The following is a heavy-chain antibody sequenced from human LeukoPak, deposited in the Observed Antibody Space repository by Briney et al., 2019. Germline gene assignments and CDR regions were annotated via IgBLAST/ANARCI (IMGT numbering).Heavy chain of an antibody. J-gene: IGHJ3*01. CDR2: FYTGGGT. Sequence: GGSLRLSCAASGVSVSSNHMSWVRQAPGKGLECVSTFYTGGGTHYADSVKGRFTISRDNSKNALFLQMDSLRAEDTAVYYCARHFGVAWGQGTLVTVSS. CDR3: ARHFGVA. CDR1: GVSVSSNH. V-gene: IGHV3-66*04. D-gene: IGHD3-3*01.